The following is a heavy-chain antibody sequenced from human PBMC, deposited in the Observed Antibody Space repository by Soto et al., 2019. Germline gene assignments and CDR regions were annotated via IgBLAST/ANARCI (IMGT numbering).Heavy chain of an antibody. CDR1: CGSISSCGYY. CDR2: IYYSGST. D-gene: IGHD3-10*01. CDR3: ARGYGSGQWGWFYP. J-gene: IGHJ5*02. V-gene: IGHV4-31*03. Sequence: SETLSLTCTVSCGSISSCGYYWSWIRQHPGKGLEWIGYIYYSGSTYNNPSLKSRVTISVDTSKNQFSLKLSSVTAADTAVYYCARGYGSGQWGWFYPWGQGTLVTVSS.